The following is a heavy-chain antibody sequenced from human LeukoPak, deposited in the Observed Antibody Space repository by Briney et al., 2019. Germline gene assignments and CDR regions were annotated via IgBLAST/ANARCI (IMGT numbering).Heavy chain of an antibody. CDR1: GYTFTSYY. J-gene: IGHJ4*02. V-gene: IGHV1-46*01. CDR3: ASGRYSSSYYDY. CDR2: INPSGGST. Sequence: GASVKVSCKASGYTFTSYYMHWVRQAPGQGLEWMGIINPSGGSTSYAQKFQGRVTITADKSTSTAYMELSSLRSEDTAVYYCASGRYSSSYYDYWGQGTLVTVSS. D-gene: IGHD6-13*01.